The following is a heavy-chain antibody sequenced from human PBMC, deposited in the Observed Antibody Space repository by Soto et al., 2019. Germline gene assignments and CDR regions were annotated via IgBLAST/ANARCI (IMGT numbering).Heavy chain of an antibody. CDR2: IYYSGST. CDR1: GGSISSYY. D-gene: IGHD6-13*01. J-gene: IGHJ5*02. Sequence: PSETLSLTCTVSGGSISSYYWSWIRQPPGKGLEWIGYIYYSGSTNYNPSLKSRVTISVDTSKNQFSLKLSSVTAADTAVYYCARHXYGSSWFDPWGQGTLVTVSS. CDR3: ARHXYGSSWFDP. V-gene: IGHV4-59*08.